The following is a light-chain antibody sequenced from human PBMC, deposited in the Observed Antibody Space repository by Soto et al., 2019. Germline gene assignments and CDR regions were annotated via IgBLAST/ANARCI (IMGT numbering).Light chain of an antibody. Sequence: QSVLTQPPSVSGAPGQRVTISCTGSSSNIGAGYDVHWYQQPPGTAPKLLIYVNSNRPSGVPDRFSGSKSGTSASLAITGLQAKDEADYYCHSYDSSLSGVVFGGGTQLTVL. V-gene: IGLV1-40*01. CDR3: HSYDSSLSGVV. CDR1: SSNIGAGYD. CDR2: VNS. J-gene: IGLJ7*01.